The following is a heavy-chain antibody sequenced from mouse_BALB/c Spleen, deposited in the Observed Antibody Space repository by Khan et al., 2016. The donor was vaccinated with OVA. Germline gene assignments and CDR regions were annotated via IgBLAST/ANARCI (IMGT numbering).Heavy chain of an antibody. CDR2: ITSGGSYT. CDR3: TRDRNYYGSSFYFDY. Sequence: EVELVESGGGLVKPGGSLRLSCAASGFTFSSYSMSWVRQTPEKRLEWVATITSGGSYTYYPDSVPGRFTISRDNAKNTLYLQMSSLKSEDTAIYYCTRDRNYYGSSFYFDYWGQGTTLTVSS. V-gene: IGHV5-6-4*01. CDR1: GFTFSSYS. D-gene: IGHD1-1*01. J-gene: IGHJ2*01.